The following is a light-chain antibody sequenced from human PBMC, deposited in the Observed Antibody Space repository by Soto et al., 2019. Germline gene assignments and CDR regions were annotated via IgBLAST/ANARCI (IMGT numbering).Light chain of an antibody. V-gene: IGLV2-14*01. Sequence: QSALTQPASVSGSPGQSITISCNGTSSDIGVYNYVSWYQHHPGKAPKLMIYEVSNRPSGVSNRFSGSKSGNTASLTISGLQGEDEADYYCNSYTSTSTLVFGGGTQLTVL. CDR3: NSYTSTSTLV. CDR1: SSDIGVYNY. J-gene: IGLJ2*01. CDR2: EVS.